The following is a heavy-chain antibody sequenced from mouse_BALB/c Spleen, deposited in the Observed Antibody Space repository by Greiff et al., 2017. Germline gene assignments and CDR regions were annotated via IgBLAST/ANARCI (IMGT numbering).Heavy chain of an antibody. Sequence: DVKLQESGPSLVKPSQTLSLTCSVTGDSITSGYWNWIRKFPGNKLEYMGYISYSGSTYYNPSLKSRISITRDTSKNQYYLQLNSVTTEDTATYYCARLTGKNWGWFAYWGQGTLVTVSA. V-gene: IGHV3-8*02. D-gene: IGHD4-1*01. CDR2: ISYSGST. CDR1: GDSITSGY. J-gene: IGHJ3*01. CDR3: ARLTGKNWGWFAY.